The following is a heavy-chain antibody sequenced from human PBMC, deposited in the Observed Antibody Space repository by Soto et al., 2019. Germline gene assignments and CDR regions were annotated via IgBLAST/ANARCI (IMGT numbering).Heavy chain of an antibody. D-gene: IGHD3-22*01. J-gene: IGHJ4*02. Sequence: ETLSLTCTVSGGSISSYYWSWIRQPPGKGLEWIGYIYYSGSTNYNPSLKSRVTISVDTSKNQFSLKLSSVTAADTAVYYCARHLPYYDSSGYIDYWGQGTLVTVSS. CDR2: IYYSGST. V-gene: IGHV4-59*08. CDR3: ARHLPYYDSSGYIDY. CDR1: GGSISSYY.